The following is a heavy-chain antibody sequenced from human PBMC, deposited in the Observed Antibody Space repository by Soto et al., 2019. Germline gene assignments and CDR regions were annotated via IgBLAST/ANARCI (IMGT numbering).Heavy chain of an antibody. D-gene: IGHD5-12*01. CDR1: GFTFINYA. CDR3: AKDKVSTTYNYDY. Sequence: GGSLILSCSASGFTFINYAMSWVRQAPGKGLEWVSTISGSGISTFYADSVKGRFTIPRDNSKNTLYLQMNSLRAEDTAVYYCAKDKVSTTYNYDYWGQGTLVTVSS. J-gene: IGHJ4*02. V-gene: IGHV3-23*01. CDR2: ISGSGIST.